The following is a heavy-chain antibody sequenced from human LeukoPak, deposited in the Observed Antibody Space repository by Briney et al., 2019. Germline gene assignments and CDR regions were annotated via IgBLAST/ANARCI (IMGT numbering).Heavy chain of an antibody. CDR1: GFIVSSNY. Sequence: GGSLRLSYAASGFIVSSNYMSWVRQAPGKGLEWVSVIYSSGSTYYADSVKGRFTISRDNSKNTVYLQMNSLRAEDTAVYYCTRDLPNRAWGQGTLVTVSS. CDR3: TRDLPNRA. V-gene: IGHV3-53*01. CDR2: IYSSGST. J-gene: IGHJ5*02.